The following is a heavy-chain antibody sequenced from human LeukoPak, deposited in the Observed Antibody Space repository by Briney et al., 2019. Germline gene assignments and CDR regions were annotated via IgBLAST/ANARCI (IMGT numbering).Heavy chain of an antibody. CDR1: GYTFTSYA. CDR3: ARTTHRGADAFDI. D-gene: IGHD3-10*01. Sequence: GASVKVSCKASGYTFTSYAMNWVRQAPGQGLEWMGWISAYNGNTNYAQKFQGRVTMTTDTSTSTAYMELRSLRSDDTAVYYCARTTHRGADAFDIWGQGTLVTVSS. J-gene: IGHJ3*02. CDR2: ISAYNGNT. V-gene: IGHV1-18*01.